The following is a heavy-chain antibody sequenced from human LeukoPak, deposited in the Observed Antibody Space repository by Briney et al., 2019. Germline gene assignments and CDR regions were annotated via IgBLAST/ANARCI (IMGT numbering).Heavy chain of an antibody. CDR3: ARDSSNWNYFDC. J-gene: IGHJ4*02. V-gene: IGHV3-53*04. CDR1: GFTVSSNY. D-gene: IGHD6-13*01. CDR2: IYSGGST. Sequence: GGSLRLSCAASGFTVSSNYMSWVHQAPGKGLEWVSVIYSGGSTYYADSVKGRFTISRHNSKNTLYLQMDSLRAEDTAVYYCARDSSNWNYFDCWGQGTLVTVSS.